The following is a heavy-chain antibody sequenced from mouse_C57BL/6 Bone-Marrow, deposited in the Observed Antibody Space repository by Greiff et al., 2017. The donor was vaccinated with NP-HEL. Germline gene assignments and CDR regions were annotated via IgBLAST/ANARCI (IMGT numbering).Heavy chain of an antibody. D-gene: IGHD1-1*01. CDR1: GFTFSSYG. J-gene: IGHJ4*01. CDR3: ARDYYGSSYEYAMDY. Sequence: DVQLVESGGDLVKPGGSLKLSCAASGFTFSSYGMSWVRQTPDKRLEWFATISSGGSYTYYPDSVKGRFTISRDNAKNTLYLQMSSLKSEDTAMYYCARDYYGSSYEYAMDYWGQGTSVTVSS. V-gene: IGHV5-6*01. CDR2: ISSGGSYT.